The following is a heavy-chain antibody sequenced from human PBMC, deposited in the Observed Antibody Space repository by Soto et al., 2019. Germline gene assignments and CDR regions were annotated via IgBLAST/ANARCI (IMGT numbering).Heavy chain of an antibody. J-gene: IGHJ4*02. CDR3: AKGKSGAAMVSDY. CDR2: ISYDGSDK. D-gene: IGHD5-18*01. Sequence: HPGGSLRLSCAASGFTFSDYAMHWVRQAPGKGLEWVALISYDGSDKYYADFVQGLFTISRDNSKNTLYLQMNSLRGEDTAVYYCAKGKSGAAMVSDYWGQGT. V-gene: IGHV3-30*18. CDR1: GFTFSDYA.